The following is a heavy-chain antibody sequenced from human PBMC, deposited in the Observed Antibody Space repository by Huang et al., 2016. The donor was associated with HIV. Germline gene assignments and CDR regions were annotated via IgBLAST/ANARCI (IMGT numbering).Heavy chain of an antibody. CDR1: GGSITSSSYY. D-gene: IGHD3-22*01. CDR2: IYYIGST. CDR3: ARHFSYYDSSGYTPWDAFDI. J-gene: IGHJ3*02. V-gene: IGHV4-39*01. Sequence: QLQLQGSGPGLVKPSETLSLTCTVSGGSITSSSYYWGWIRQPPGKGLEWVGSIYYIGSTDYNPSPKSRVTVSFDTSKNHFSLKLGSVTAADTAVYYCARHFSYYDSSGYTPWDAFDIWGQGTMVTVSS.